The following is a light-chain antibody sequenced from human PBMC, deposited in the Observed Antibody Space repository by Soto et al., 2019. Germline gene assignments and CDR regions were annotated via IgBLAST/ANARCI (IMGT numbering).Light chain of an antibody. Sequence: EIVLTPSPGTLSLSPGARATLSCRASQSVSNNYLAWYQHNPGQAPRLLIYGASNRATGIPARFSGSGSGTDFTLTISSLEPEDFAVYYCKQRSNWSWTVGQGTKVDIK. CDR3: KQRSNWSWT. CDR2: GAS. CDR1: QSVSNNY. J-gene: IGKJ1*01. V-gene: IGKV3-11*01.